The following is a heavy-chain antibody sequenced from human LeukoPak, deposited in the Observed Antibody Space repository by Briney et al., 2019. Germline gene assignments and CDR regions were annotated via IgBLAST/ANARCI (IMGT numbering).Heavy chain of an antibody. CDR1: GGSFSGYY. D-gene: IGHD1-14*01. V-gene: IGHV4-34*01. CDR3: ASGGRTGGDY. Sequence: SETLSLTCAVYGGSFSGYYWSWIRQPPGKGLEWIGEINHSGSTNYNPSLKSRVTISVDTSENQFSLKLSSVTAADTAVYYCASGGRTGGDYWGQGTLVTVSS. J-gene: IGHJ4*02. CDR2: INHSGST.